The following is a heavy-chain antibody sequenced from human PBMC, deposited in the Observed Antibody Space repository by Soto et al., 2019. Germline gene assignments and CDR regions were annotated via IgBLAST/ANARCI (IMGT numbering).Heavy chain of an antibody. D-gene: IGHD1-26*01. CDR3: ARDLVGATTEYFQH. CDR2: IYSGGGT. J-gene: IGHJ1*01. Sequence: GVSLRLSCAASGFTVSSNYMSWVRQAPGKGLEWVSVIYSGGGTYYADSVKGRFTISRDNSKNTPYLQMNSLRAEDTAVYYCARDLVGATTEYFQHWGQGTLVTVSS. CDR1: GFTVSSNY. V-gene: IGHV3-66*01.